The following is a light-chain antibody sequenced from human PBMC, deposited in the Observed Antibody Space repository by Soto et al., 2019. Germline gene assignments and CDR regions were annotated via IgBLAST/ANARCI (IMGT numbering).Light chain of an antibody. J-gene: IGKJ4*01. CDR2: DAS. V-gene: IGKV3-11*01. CDR1: QSVSSS. Sequence: EIVLTQSPATLSLSPGERATLSCRASQSVSSSLAWYQQKPGQAPRLLIYDASNRATGIPARFSGSGSGTDFTLTISSLEPEDFAVYYCQQRSNWPPLTVGGGTKVEIK. CDR3: QQRSNWPPLT.